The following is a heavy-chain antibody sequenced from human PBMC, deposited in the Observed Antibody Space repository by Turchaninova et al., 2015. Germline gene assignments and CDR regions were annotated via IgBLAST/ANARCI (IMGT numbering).Heavy chain of an antibody. V-gene: IGHV1-2*02. J-gene: IGHJ6*03. D-gene: IGHD2-15*01. CDR1: GYTFTDDY. Sequence: QVPLVPSGAEVRKPGASVKVSCKASGYTFTDDYIPWVRQAPGQGLQGAGGFDPGTGYTEFARQFQGRGSRAGDTSISTVYMEVRGLRADDTAVYFGARDGGTSGVGVHYYYRDVWGKGTTVTVSS. CDR3: ARDGGTSGVGVHYYYRDV. CDR2: FDPGTGYT.